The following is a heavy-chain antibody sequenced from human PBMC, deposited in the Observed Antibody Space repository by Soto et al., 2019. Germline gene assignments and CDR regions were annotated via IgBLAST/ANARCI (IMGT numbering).Heavy chain of an antibody. V-gene: IGHV2-5*02. CDR1: EFSLTGSPAG. CDR3: AHRRDYSASWNEGTFDY. Sequence: QITLTESGPARVKPTQTLTLSCTFSEFSLTGSPAGVGWDRQPPGKALEFLVFIYWDDDKRYSPSLRNRLTITKDASINQVVLTMTNMDPVDTATYYCAHRRDYSASWNEGTFDYWGPGTPVTVSS. CDR2: IYWDDDK. D-gene: IGHD3-22*01. J-gene: IGHJ4*02.